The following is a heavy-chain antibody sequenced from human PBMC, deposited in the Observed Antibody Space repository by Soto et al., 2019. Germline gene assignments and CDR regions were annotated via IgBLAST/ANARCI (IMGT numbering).Heavy chain of an antibody. J-gene: IGHJ4*02. V-gene: IGHV1-46*01. CDR3: ARDRDSGSYFDY. CDR2: INPSGGST. D-gene: IGHD1-26*01. CDR1: GYTFTSYY. Sequence: ASVKVSCKASGYTFTSYYMHWVRQAPGQGLEWMGIINPSGGSTSYAQKFQGRVTMTGDTSTSTVYMGLGSLRSEDTAVYYCARDRDSGSYFDYWGQGTLVTVSS.